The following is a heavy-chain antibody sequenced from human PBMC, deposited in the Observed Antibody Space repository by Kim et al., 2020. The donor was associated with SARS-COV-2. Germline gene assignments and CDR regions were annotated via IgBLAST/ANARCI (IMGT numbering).Heavy chain of an antibody. J-gene: IGHJ4*02. Sequence: GGSLRLSCAASGFTFSSYWMHWVRQAPGKGLVWVSRINYDGTTTSYADSVKGRFTISRDNAKNTLYLQMNSLRDEDTAVYYCARGGAVAVAGSTLDYWGQGTLVTVSS. CDR3: ARGGAVAVAGSTLDY. CDR2: INYDGTTT. D-gene: IGHD6-19*01. V-gene: IGHV3-74*01. CDR1: GFTFSSYW.